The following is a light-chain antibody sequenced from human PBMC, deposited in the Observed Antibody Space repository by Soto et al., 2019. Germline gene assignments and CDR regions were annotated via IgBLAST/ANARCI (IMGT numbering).Light chain of an antibody. V-gene: IGLV3-21*02. J-gene: IGLJ2*01. CDR2: DVG. Sequence: SYELTQAPSVSVAPEQTARVTCGGDNIGGKSVHWYQQKPGQAPVLVVYDVGDRPSGIPERISGSKSGETATLTISRVEAGDEADYYCQVWDSSSVVFGGGTKLTVL. CDR3: QVWDSSSVV. CDR1: NIGGKS.